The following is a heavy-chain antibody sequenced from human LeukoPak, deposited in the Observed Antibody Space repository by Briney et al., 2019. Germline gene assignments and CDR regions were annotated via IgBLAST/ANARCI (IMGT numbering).Heavy chain of an antibody. CDR1: GGSISSYY. D-gene: IGHD1-26*01. J-gene: IGHJ4*02. CDR3: ASSVGSTDY. CDR2: INHRGST. Sequence: SSETLSLTCTVSGGSISSYYWTWIRQSPGKGLEWIGEINHRGSTNHNPSLKSRVTLSVDTSKHQFSLKLTSVTAADAAVYYCASSVGSTDYWGQGTLVTVSS. V-gene: IGHV4-34*01.